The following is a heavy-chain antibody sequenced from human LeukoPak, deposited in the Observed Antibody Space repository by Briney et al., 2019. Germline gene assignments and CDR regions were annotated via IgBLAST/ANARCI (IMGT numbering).Heavy chain of an antibody. CDR2: IWYDGSNK. Sequence: PGRSLRLSCAASGFTFSSYGMHWVRQAPGKGLEWVAVIWYDGSNKYYADSVKGRFTISRDNSKNTLYLQMNSLRAEDTAIYYCMTAAGYNFGQYWGQGTLVTVSS. CDR1: GFTFSSYG. J-gene: IGHJ4*02. D-gene: IGHD5-18*01. V-gene: IGHV3-33*01. CDR3: MTAAGYNFGQY.